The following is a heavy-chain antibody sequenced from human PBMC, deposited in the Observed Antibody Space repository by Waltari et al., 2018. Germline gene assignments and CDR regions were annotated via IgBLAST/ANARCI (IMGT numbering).Heavy chain of an antibody. Sequence: EEQLVESGGGSVQPGGYLRLSCAASGFTFGPYWMHWVRQAPGKGLVWVSHINGEGTTTKYADSVKGRFTISRDNTKNTLYLEINSLRAEDTAVYYCTRDRGLPDAFNLWGQGTMVTVSS. CDR3: TRDRGLPDAFNL. J-gene: IGHJ3*01. CDR1: GFTFGPYW. V-gene: IGHV3-74*01. CDR2: INGEGTTT.